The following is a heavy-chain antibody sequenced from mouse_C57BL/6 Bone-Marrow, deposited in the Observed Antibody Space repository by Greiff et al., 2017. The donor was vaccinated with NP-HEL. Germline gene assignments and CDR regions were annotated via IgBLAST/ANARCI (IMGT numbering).Heavy chain of an antibody. Sequence: QVQLQQPGAELVRPGSSVKLSCKASGYTFTSYWMDWVKQRPGQGLEWIGNIYPSDSETHYNQKFKDKATLTVDKSSSTAYMQLSSMTSEDYAVYFCARSLSSKEFAYWGQKALVSLSP. V-gene: IGHV1-61*01. D-gene: IGHD2-10*02. CDR3: ARSLSSKEFAY. CDR1: GYTFTSYW. J-gene: IGHJ3*01. CDR2: IYPSDSET.